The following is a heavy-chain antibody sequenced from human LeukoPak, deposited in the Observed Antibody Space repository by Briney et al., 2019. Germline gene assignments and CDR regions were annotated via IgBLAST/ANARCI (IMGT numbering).Heavy chain of an antibody. CDR3: ARDYGGGNYYLNG. CDR2: IYPGDSDT. D-gene: IGHD3-10*01. J-gene: IGHJ1*01. Sequence: GESLKISCKGSGYIFTTYWIGWVRQVPGKGLELMGIIYPGDSDTRYSPSFQGQVTISADKSISTAYLQWSSLKASDTAMYYCARDYGGGNYYLNGWGQGTLVTVSS. CDR1: GYIFTTYW. V-gene: IGHV5-51*01.